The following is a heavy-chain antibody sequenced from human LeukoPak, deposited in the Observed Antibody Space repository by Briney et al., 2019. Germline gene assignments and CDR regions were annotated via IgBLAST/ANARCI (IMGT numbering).Heavy chain of an antibody. D-gene: IGHD6-6*01. CDR3: TRVGPRDLAARPRKWFDP. J-gene: IGHJ5*02. CDR1: GYAFTIYG. V-gene: IGHV1-18*01. Sequence: ASVKVSCKSSGYAFTIYGISRMRQAPGQGLGLMGWISAYTGNTNYAQKLQGRVTMTTDASTSTPYMELRSLRSDDTAVYYCTRVGPRDLAARPRKWFDPWGQGTLVTVSS. CDR2: ISAYTGNT.